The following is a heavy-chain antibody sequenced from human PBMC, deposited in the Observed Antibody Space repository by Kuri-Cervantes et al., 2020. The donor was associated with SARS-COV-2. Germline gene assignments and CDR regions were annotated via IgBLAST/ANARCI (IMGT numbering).Heavy chain of an antibody. J-gene: IGHJ4*02. V-gene: IGHV4-34*01. CDR1: GGSFSGYY. CDR3: ARGVPGY. Sequence: GSLRLSCAVYGGSFSGYYWSWIRQPPGKGLEWIGEINHSGSTNYNPSLKSRATISVDTSKNQFSLKLSSVTAADTAVYYCARGVPGYWGQGSLVTVSS. D-gene: IGHD6-6*01. CDR2: INHSGST.